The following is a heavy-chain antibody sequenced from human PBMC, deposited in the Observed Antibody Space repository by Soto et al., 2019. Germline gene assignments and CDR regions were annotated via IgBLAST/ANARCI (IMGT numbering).Heavy chain of an antibody. CDR2: IYSGGST. V-gene: IGHV3-66*01. CDR1: GFTVSSNS. CDR3: ARGATYGSGSHIDC. D-gene: IGHD3-10*01. J-gene: IGHJ4*02. Sequence: EVQLVESGGGLVQPGGSLRLSCAASGFTVSSNSMSWVRQAPGKGLEWVSVIYSGGSTYYADSVKGRFAISRDNSKNTLYLQMNSLRAEDTAVYYCARGATYGSGSHIDCWGQGTLVTVSS.